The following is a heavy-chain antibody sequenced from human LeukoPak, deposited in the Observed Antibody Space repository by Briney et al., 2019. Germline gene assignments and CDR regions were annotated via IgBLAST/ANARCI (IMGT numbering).Heavy chain of an antibody. D-gene: IGHD4-23*01. Sequence: GGSLRLSCAASGFTFDDYGMSWVRHAPGKGLEWVSGINWNGGSTGYADSVKGRFTISRDNAKNSLYLQMNSLRAEDTALYYCARVFSTVVTSDAFDIWGQGTMVTVSS. CDR2: INWNGGST. CDR3: ARVFSTVVTSDAFDI. J-gene: IGHJ3*02. CDR1: GFTFDDYG. V-gene: IGHV3-20*04.